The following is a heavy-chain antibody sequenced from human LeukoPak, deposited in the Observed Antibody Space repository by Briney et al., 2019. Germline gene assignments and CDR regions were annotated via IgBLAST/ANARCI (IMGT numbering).Heavy chain of an antibody. J-gene: IGHJ4*02. Sequence: GGSLRLSCAASGFTFSSYEMNWVRQAPGKGLEWVSYISSTGNTIYYADSLKGRFTVSRDNAENSLYLQMNSLRAEDTAVYYCARLSHGSSWSQDGYRGQGTLVTVSS. CDR3: ARLSHGSSWSQDGY. CDR2: ISSTGNTI. D-gene: IGHD6-13*01. V-gene: IGHV3-48*03. CDR1: GFTFSSYE.